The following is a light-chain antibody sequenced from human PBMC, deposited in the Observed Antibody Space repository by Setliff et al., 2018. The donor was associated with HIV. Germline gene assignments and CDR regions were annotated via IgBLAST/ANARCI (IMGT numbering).Light chain of an antibody. CDR1: SSDVGGYNY. CDR3: SSYAGSNNVG. CDR2: EVN. J-gene: IGLJ2*01. V-gene: IGLV2-8*01. Sequence: QSALTQPASVSGPPGQSITISCTGISSDVGGYNYVSWYQQHPGKAPKLMIYEVNKRPSGVPDRFSGSKSGNTASLTVSGLQAEDEADYYCSSYAGSNNVGFGGGTKVTVL.